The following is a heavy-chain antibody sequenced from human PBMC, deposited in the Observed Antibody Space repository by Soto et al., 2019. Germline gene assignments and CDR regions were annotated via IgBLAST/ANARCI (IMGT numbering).Heavy chain of an antibody. CDR2: INHSGST. V-gene: IGHV4-34*01. J-gene: IGHJ4*02. D-gene: IGHD2-21*02. CDR1: GGSFSGYY. CDR3: ARGAYCGGDCYSVRLGY. Sequence: PSETLSLTCAVDGGSFSGYYWSWIRQPPGKGLEWIGEINHSGSTNYNPSLKSRVTISVDTSKNQFSLKLSSVTAADTAVYYCARGAYCGGDCYSVRLGYWGQGTLVTVSS.